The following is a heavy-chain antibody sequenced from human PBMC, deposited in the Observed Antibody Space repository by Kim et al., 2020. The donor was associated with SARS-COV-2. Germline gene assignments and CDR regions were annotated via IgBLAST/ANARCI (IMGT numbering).Heavy chain of an antibody. D-gene: IGHD6-6*01. CDR3: ACLSWDSSSFWVS. CDR1: GDSVSSNRAT. V-gene: IGHV6-1*01. Sequence: SQTLSLTCAISGDSVSSNRATWNWISQSPSRGLEWLGRTTYKSRWYHDYAVSVKSRITFNPDTSKNQISLQLNSVTPEDTAVYYCACLSWDSSSFWVSWGQGTLATLSS. J-gene: IGHJ1*01. CDR2: TTYKSRWYH.